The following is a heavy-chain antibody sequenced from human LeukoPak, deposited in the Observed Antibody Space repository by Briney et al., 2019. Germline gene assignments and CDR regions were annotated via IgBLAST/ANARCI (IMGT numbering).Heavy chain of an antibody. V-gene: IGHV3-53*01. CDR2: IYSGGST. Sequence: GGSLRLSCAASGFTVSSNYMSWVRQAPGKGLEWVSVIYSGGSTYYADSVKGRFTISRDNSKNTLYLQMNSLRAEDTAVYYCASAIVGANDYWGQGTLDTVSS. J-gene: IGHJ4*02. D-gene: IGHD1-26*01. CDR3: ASAIVGANDY. CDR1: GFTVSSNY.